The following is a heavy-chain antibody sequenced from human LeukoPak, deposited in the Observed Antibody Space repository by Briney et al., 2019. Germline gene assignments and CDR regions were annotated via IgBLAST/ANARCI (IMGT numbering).Heavy chain of an antibody. CDR3: VRSFDC. J-gene: IGHJ4*02. CDR1: GFTFSAFW. V-gene: IGHV3-74*01. CDR2: INTDGTST. Sequence: GGSLRLSCAASGFTFSAFWMHWVRQAPGKGRVWVSRINTDGTSTYYEDSVKGRFTTSRDNAKNTLYLQMNSLRAEDTAVYYCVRSFDCWGQGTLVTVSS.